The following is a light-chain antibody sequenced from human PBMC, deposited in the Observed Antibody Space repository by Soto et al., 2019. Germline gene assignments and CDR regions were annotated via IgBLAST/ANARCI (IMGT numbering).Light chain of an antibody. CDR2: KAS. J-gene: IGKJ1*01. CDR3: PKYNSYPWM. CDR1: QTIVSW. Sequence: IQMTHSPSTLSASVGDRLTITFRASQTIVSWLAWYQQKPGKAPKLLIYKASTLKSGVPSRFRGSGSGTELTIIISRMKRDDFGTYHCPKYNSYPWMYSQRTNLDIK. V-gene: IGKV1-5*03.